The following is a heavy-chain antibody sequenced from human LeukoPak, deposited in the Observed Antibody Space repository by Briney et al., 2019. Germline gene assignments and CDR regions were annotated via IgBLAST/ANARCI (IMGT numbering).Heavy chain of an antibody. J-gene: IGHJ6*03. CDR2: INHSGST. D-gene: IGHD3-10*01. V-gene: IGHV4-34*01. CDR3: ARRVGVGFGEFYYYYYYMDV. CDR1: GGSFSGYY. Sequence: SETLSLTCAVYGGSFSGYYWSWIRQPPGKGLEWIGEINHSGSTNYNPSLKSRVTISVDTSKNQFSLKLSSVTAADTAVYYCARRVGVGFGEFYYYYYYMDVWGKGTTVTISS.